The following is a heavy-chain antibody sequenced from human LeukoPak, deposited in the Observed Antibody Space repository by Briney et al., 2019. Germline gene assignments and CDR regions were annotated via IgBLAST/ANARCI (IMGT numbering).Heavy chain of an antibody. CDR1: GGTFSSYA. V-gene: IGHV1-69*05. J-gene: IGHJ5*02. Sequence: VASVKVSCKASGGTFSSYAISWVRQAPGQGLEWMGGIIPIFGTANYAQKFQGRVTITTDESTSTAYMELCSLRSEDMAVYYCARVRRVTIFGVVATTFDPWGQGTLVTVSS. D-gene: IGHD3-3*01. CDR3: ARVRRVTIFGVVATTFDP. CDR2: IIPIFGTA.